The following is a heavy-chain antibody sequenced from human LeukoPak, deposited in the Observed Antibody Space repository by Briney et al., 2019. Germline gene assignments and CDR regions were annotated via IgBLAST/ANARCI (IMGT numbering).Heavy chain of an antibody. CDR3: ARIGKDYYDSSGIDY. CDR2: INSDGSST. CDR1: GFTFSSYW. J-gene: IGHJ4*02. Sequence: GGSLRLSCAASGFTFSSYWMHWVRQAPGKGLVWVSRINSDGSSTSYADSVKGRFTISRDNTKNTLYLQMNSLRAEDTAVYYCARIGKDYYDSSGIDYWGQGTLATASS. V-gene: IGHV3-74*01. D-gene: IGHD3-22*01.